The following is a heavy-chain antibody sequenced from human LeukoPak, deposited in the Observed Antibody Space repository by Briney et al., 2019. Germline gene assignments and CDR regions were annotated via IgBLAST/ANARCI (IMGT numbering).Heavy chain of an antibody. Sequence: GGSLRLSCAASGFTFSSYAMSWVRQAPGKGLEWVSDISGSGGSTYYADSVKGRFTISRDNSKNTLYLQMNSLRAEDTAVYYCAKDRAYCGGDCYSTNTDYWGQGTLVTVSS. CDR3: AKDRAYCGGDCYSTNTDY. J-gene: IGHJ4*02. D-gene: IGHD2-21*02. CDR1: GFTFSSYA. V-gene: IGHV3-23*01. CDR2: ISGSGGST.